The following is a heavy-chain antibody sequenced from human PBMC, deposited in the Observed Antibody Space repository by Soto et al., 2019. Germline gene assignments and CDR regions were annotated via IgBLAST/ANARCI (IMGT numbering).Heavy chain of an antibody. Sequence: QVQLQESGPGLVKPSQTLSLTCTVSGGSISSGGYYWSWIRQHPGKGLEWIGYIYYSGSTYYNPSLKSRVTISVDTSKNQFSLKLSSVTAADTAVYYCARGVTWTGYWGFDPWGQGTLVTVSS. CDR3: ARGVTWTGYWGFDP. CDR2: IYYSGST. J-gene: IGHJ5*02. V-gene: IGHV4-31*03. D-gene: IGHD2-15*01. CDR1: GGSISSGGYY.